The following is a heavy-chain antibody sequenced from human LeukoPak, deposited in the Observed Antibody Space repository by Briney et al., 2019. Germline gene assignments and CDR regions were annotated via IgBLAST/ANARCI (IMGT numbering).Heavy chain of an antibody. CDR3: ARVGSSGYNIDY. V-gene: IGHV1-69*04. J-gene: IGHJ4*02. CDR1: GGTFSSYA. D-gene: IGHD3-22*01. Sequence: SVEVSCKASGGTFSSYAISWVRQAPGQGLEWMGRIIPILGIANYAQKFQGRVTITADKSTSTAYMELSSLRSEDTAVYYCARVGSSGYNIDYWGQGTLVTVSS. CDR2: IIPILGIA.